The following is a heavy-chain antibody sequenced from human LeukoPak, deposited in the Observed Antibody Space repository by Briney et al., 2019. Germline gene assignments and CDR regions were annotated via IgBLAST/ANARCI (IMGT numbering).Heavy chain of an antibody. D-gene: IGHD6-19*01. CDR1: GITLGSYW. CDR3: ARGRMAVAGSYEY. V-gene: IGHV3-7*05. Sequence: GGSLRLSCAASGITLGSYWMTWVRQAPGKGLECVANIKPDGSEKHYVDSVEGRFTISRDNAQNSLFLQMNSLRAEDTAVYYCARGRMAVAGSYEYWGQGTLVTVSS. J-gene: IGHJ4*02. CDR2: IKPDGSEK.